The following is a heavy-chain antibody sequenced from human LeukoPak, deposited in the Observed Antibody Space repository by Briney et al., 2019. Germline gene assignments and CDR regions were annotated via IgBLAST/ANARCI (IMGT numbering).Heavy chain of an antibody. D-gene: IGHD2-2*01. CDR1: GFTFSNYA. CDR3: ATDPNWMPRS. J-gene: IGHJ1*01. V-gene: IGHV3-23*01. Sequence: PGGSRRLSCAAAGFTFSNYAMTWVRLAPGKGLEWVSGISNSDGDTYYADSVKGRFTISRDNSKNTMYLQMNSLRAEDTAIYYCATDPNWMPRSGGQGTLVSVSS. CDR2: ISNSDGDT.